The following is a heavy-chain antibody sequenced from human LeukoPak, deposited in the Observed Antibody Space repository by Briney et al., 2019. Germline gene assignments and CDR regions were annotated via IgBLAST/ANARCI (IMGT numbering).Heavy chain of an antibody. CDR2: IYYSGST. CDR3: ASIAAAIDPFDY. V-gene: IGHV4-39*01. CDR1: GGSISSSSYY. Sequence: PSETLSLTCTVSGGSISSSSYYWGWIRRPPGKGLEWIGSIYYSGSTYYNPSLKSRVTISVDTSKNQFSLKLSSVTAADTAVYYCASIAAAIDPFDYWGQGTLVTVSS. D-gene: IGHD6-13*01. J-gene: IGHJ4*02.